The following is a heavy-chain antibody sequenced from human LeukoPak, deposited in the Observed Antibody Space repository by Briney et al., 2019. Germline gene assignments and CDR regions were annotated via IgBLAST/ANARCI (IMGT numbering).Heavy chain of an antibody. J-gene: IGHJ4*02. Sequence: SETLSLTCTVSGGSISSYYWSWIRQPPGKGLEWIAYMYHSGNTNYNPTLKSRVTISVDASKNQFSLKLSSVTAADTAVYYCARGGTTVTFFDYWGQGTLVTVSS. D-gene: IGHD4-17*01. CDR1: GGSISSYY. V-gene: IGHV4-59*08. CDR3: ARGGTTVTFFDY. CDR2: MYHSGNT.